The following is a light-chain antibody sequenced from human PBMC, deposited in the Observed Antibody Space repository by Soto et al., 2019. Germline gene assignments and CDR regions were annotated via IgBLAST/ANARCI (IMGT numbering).Light chain of an antibody. Sequence: QSVLTQPASVSGSPGQSITISCTGTSSDVGSYNLVSWYQHVPGTAPKLLIYSYDQRPSGVPDRFSGSKSGTSASLAISGLQSEDEADYYCAAWDASLDGYVFGTGTKVTVL. J-gene: IGLJ1*01. V-gene: IGLV1-44*01. CDR3: AAWDASLDGYV. CDR1: SSDVGSYNL. CDR2: SYD.